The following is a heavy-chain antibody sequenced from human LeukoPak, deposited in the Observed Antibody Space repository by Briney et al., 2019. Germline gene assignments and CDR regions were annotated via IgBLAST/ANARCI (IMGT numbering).Heavy chain of an antibody. CDR2: IKQDGSEK. V-gene: IGHV3-7*01. D-gene: IGHD4-17*01. J-gene: IGHJ6*03. Sequence: PGGSLRLSCAASGFTFSSYWMSWVRQAPGKGLEWVANIKQDGSEKYYVDSVKGRFTISRDNAKNSLYLQMNSLRAEDTAVYYCARDQYGDYANYYYYYYMDVWGKGTTVTVSS. CDR1: GFTFSSYW. CDR3: ARDQYGDYANYYYYYYMDV.